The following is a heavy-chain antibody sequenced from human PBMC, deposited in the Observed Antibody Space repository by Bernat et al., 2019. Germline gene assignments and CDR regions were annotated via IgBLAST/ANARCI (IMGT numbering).Heavy chain of an antibody. J-gene: IGHJ3*02. D-gene: IGHD6-6*01. Sequence: QVQLAQSETEVKKPGPSVKVSCKASGGTFSSYAISWVRQAPGQGLEWMGRIIPILGIANYAQKFQGRVTITADKSTSTAYMELSSLRSEDTAVYYCARDLPEYSSSLGAFDIWGQVSMVTASS. CDR2: IIPILGIA. CDR1: GGTFSSYA. CDR3: ARDLPEYSSSLGAFDI. V-gene: IGHV1-69*04.